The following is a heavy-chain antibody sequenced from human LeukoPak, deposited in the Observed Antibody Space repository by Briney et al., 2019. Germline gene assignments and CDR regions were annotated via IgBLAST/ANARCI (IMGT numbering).Heavy chain of an antibody. CDR2: IYYSGTT. CDR3: ARDNWKNGLDY. Sequence: PSETLSLTCTVSGGSISSSTYYWGWIRQPPGKGLEWIGTIYYSGTTYYNPSLKSRVTISIDTSTNQFSLKLNSVTAADTAVYYCARDNWKNGLDYWGQGTLVTVSS. V-gene: IGHV4-39*07. D-gene: IGHD1/OR15-1a*01. CDR1: GGSISSSTYY. J-gene: IGHJ4*02.